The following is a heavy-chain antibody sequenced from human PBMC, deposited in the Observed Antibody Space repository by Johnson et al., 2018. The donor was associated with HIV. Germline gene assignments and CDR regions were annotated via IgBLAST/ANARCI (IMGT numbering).Heavy chain of an antibody. V-gene: IGHV3-30-3*01. CDR2: ISYDGTNK. CDR1: GFTFSSYA. CDR3: ARVGRLPSTFDI. D-gene: IGHD3-16*01. Sequence: QVQLVESGGGVVQPGRSLRLSCVASGFTFSSYAMHWVRQAPGKGLEWVAVISYDGTNKYYADSVKGRFTISRDNSKNTLYLQMNSLRAEDTAVYYCARVGRLPSTFDIWGQGTMVTVSS. J-gene: IGHJ3*02.